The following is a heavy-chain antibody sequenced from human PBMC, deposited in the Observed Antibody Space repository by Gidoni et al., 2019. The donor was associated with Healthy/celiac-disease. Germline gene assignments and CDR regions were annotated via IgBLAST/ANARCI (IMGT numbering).Heavy chain of an antibody. CDR1: GFSLSTSGMC. D-gene: IGHD1-26*01. CDR3: ARIPSGSYWGWFDP. CDR2: IYWDDDK. J-gene: IGHJ5*02. Sequence: QVTLRESGPALVKPTQTLTLTCTFSGFSLSTSGMCVSWIRQPPGKALEWLALIYWDDDKYYSTSLKTRLTISKDTSKNQVVLTMTNMDPVDTATYYCARIPSGSYWGWFDPWGQGTLVTVSS. V-gene: IGHV2-70*01.